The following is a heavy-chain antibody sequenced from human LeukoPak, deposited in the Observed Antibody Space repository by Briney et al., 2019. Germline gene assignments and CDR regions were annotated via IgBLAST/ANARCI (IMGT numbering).Heavy chain of an antibody. V-gene: IGHV3-30*04. Sequence: GGPLRLSCAASGFTFSSYAMHWVRQAPGKGLEWVAVISYDGSNKYYADSVKGRFTISRDNSKNTLYLQMNSLRAEDTAVYYCARCSGYAARCGMDVWGQGTTVTVSS. CDR3: ARCSGYAARCGMDV. CDR2: ISYDGSNK. CDR1: GFTFSSYA. D-gene: IGHD5-12*01. J-gene: IGHJ6*02.